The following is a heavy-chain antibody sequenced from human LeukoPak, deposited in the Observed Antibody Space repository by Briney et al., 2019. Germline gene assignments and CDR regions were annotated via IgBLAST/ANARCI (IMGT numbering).Heavy chain of an antibody. CDR1: GFTFGDYA. J-gene: IGHJ3*02. D-gene: IGHD6-19*01. CDR3: AKTKRGLAWNAFDI. CDR2: ISGDGGST. Sequence: SGGSLRLSCAASGFTFGDYAMHWVRQAPGKGLEWVSLISGDGGSTYYADSVKGRFTISRDNSKNSLYLQMNSLRNEDTALYYCAKTKRGLAWNAFDIWGQGTMVTVSS. V-gene: IGHV3-43*02.